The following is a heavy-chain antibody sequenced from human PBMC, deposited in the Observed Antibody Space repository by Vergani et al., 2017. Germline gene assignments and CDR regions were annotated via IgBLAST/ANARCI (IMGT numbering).Heavy chain of an antibody. CDR1: GGTFSSYA. D-gene: IGHD3-16*02. J-gene: IGHJ6*04. V-gene: IGHV1-69*01. CDR2: IIPIFGTA. CDR3: ARADYVGGGIVPYYYYGMDV. Sequence: QVQLVQSGAEVKKPGSSVKVSCKASGGTFSSYAISWVRQAPGQGLEWMGGIIPIFGTANYAQKFQGRVTITADESTSTAYMELSSLRSEDTAVYYCARADYVGGGIVPYYYYGMDVWGKGTTVTVSS.